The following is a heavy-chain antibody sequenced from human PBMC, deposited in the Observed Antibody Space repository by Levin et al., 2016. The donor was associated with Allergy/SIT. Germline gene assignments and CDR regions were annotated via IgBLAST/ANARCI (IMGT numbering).Heavy chain of an antibody. CDR3: ARARAVWEAYYDFWSGYYNYFDY. V-gene: IGHV1-24*01. J-gene: IGHJ4*02. D-gene: IGHD3-3*01. CDR2: FDPEDGEA. Sequence: ASVKVSCKVSGYTLTELSMHWVRQAPGKGLEWMGGFDPEDGEAIYAQKFQGRVTMTEDTSTDTAYMELSSLRSEDTAVYYCARARAVWEAYYDFWSGYYNYFDYWGQGTLVTVSS. CDR1: GYTLTELS.